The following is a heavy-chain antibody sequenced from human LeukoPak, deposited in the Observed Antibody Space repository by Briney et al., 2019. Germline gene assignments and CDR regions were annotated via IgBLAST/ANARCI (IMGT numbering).Heavy chain of an antibody. Sequence: GGSLRLSCASSGFTISGKYMTWGRQAPGKGLELGSVIYSGGSTFYAGYLEGRFTISRDNSKNTLYLQMNSLRAEDTAVYYCAATTLITMVRGVISNGYMDVWGKGTTVTVSS. CDR3: AATTLITMVRGVISNGYMDV. CDR2: IYSGGST. D-gene: IGHD3-10*01. V-gene: IGHV3-66*02. CDR1: GFTISGKY. J-gene: IGHJ6*03.